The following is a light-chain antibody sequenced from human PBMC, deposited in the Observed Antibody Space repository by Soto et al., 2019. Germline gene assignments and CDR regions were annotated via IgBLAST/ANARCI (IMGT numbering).Light chain of an antibody. J-gene: IGLJ1*01. CDR3: QSYDSSLSGYV. CDR2: GNN. CDR1: SSDVGGYNY. V-gene: IGLV1-40*01. Sequence: QSVLTQPASVSGSPGQSITISCTGTSSDVGGYNYVSWYQQLPGTAPKLLIYGNNNRPSGVPARFSGSKSGTSASLAIAGLQAEDEGDYYCQSYDSSLSGYVFGTGTKLTVL.